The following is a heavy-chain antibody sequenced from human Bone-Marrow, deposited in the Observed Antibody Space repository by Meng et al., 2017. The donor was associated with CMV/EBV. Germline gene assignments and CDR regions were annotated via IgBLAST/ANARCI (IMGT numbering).Heavy chain of an antibody. CDR3: ARVWGRGLLSGSYPDD. CDR1: GFTFSSYS. J-gene: IGHJ4*02. Sequence: GESLKISCAASGFTFSSYSRNWVRQAPGKGLEWVSSISSSSSYIYYADSVKGRFTISRDNAKNSLYLQMNSLRAEDTAVYYCARVWGRGLLSGSYPDDWGQGTLVT. D-gene: IGHD1-26*01. V-gene: IGHV3-21*01. CDR2: ISSSSSYI.